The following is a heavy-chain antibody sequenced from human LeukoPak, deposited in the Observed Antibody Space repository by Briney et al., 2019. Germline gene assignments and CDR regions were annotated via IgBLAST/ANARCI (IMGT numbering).Heavy chain of an antibody. CDR3: ARAPSGVWSGDPPFDY. D-gene: IGHD3-3*01. V-gene: IGHV1-69*13. Sequence: ASVKVSCKASGGTFSSYAISWVRQAPGQGLEWMGGIIPIFGTANYAQKFQGRVTITADESTSTAYMELSSLRSEDTAVYYCARAPSGVWSGDPPFDYWGRGALVTVSS. CDR1: GGTFSSYA. CDR2: IIPIFGTA. J-gene: IGHJ4*02.